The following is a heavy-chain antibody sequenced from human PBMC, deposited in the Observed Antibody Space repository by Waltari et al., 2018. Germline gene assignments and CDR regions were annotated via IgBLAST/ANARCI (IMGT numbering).Heavy chain of an antibody. CDR2: INHSGST. J-gene: IGHJ4*02. V-gene: IGHV4-34*01. Sequence: PGKGLEWIGEINHSGSTNYNPSLKSRVTISVDTSKNQFSLKLSSVTAADTAVYYCARNSGKQLWFPSPPDYWGQGTLVTVSS. CDR3: ARNSGKQLWFPSPPDY. D-gene: IGHD5-18*01.